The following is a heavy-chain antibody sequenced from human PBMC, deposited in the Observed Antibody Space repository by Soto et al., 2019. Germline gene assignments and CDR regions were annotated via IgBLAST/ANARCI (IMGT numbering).Heavy chain of an antibody. CDR2: IYYSGST. D-gene: IGHD3-3*01. CDR1: GGSISSYY. Sequence: PSETLSLTCTVSGGSISSYYWSWIRQPPGKGLEWIGYIYYSGSTNYSPSLKSRVTISVDTSKNQFSLKLSSVTAADTAVYYCASRVSTITIFGVVMAPYYYMDVWGKGTTVTVSS. CDR3: ASRVSTITIFGVVMAPYYYMDV. J-gene: IGHJ6*03. V-gene: IGHV4-59*08.